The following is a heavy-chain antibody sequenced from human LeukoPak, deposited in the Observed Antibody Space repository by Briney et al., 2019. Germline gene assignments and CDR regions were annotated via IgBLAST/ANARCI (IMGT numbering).Heavy chain of an antibody. D-gene: IGHD2-2*01. V-gene: IGHV4-30-4*01. CDR3: AREGLGSCSSPSCYGRTYYSGMDV. J-gene: IGHJ6*02. CDR1: GGSISSGDYY. Sequence: KSSETLSLTCTVSGGSISSGDYYWSWIRQPPGKGLEWSGYIYYSGSTYYNPPLKSRVTISVDTSKNQFALKLSSVTAADTAVYYCAREGLGSCSSPSCYGRTYYSGMDVWGQGTTVTVSS. CDR2: IYYSGST.